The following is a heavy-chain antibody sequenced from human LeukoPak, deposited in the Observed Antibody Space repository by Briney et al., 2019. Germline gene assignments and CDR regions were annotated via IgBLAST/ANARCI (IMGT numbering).Heavy chain of an antibody. D-gene: IGHD2-2*03. CDR1: GFTFSSYS. Sequence: PGGSLRLSCAASGFTFSSYSMNWVRQAPGKGLEWVSYISSSSSTIYYADSVKGRFTISRDNAKNSLYLQMNSLRAEDTAVYYCARGLWIVGDDAFDIWGQGTMVTVSS. CDR3: ARGLWIVGDDAFDI. CDR2: ISSSSSTI. V-gene: IGHV3-48*01. J-gene: IGHJ3*02.